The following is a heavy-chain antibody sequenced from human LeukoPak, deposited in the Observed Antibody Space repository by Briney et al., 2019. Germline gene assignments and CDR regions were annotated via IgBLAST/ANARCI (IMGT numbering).Heavy chain of an antibody. CDR3: ARALSPGGI. Sequence: GGSLRLSCAASGFTFSSYAMSWVRQAPGKGLEWVSSISSSSSYIYYADSVKGRFTISRDNAKNSLYLQMNSLRAEDTAVYYCARALSPGGIWAQGTMVTVSS. CDR2: ISSSSSYI. CDR1: GFTFSSYA. J-gene: IGHJ3*02. V-gene: IGHV3-21*01. D-gene: IGHD3-16*01.